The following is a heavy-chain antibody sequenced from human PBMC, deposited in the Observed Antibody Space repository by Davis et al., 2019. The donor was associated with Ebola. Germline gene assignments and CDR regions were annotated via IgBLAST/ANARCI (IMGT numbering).Heavy chain of an antibody. CDR1: GGTFSSYA. CDR2: IIPIFGTA. Sequence: SVKVSCKASGGTFSSYAISWVRQAPGQGLEWMGGIIPIFGTANYAQKFHGRVTITADKSTSTAYMELSSLRSEDTAVYYCARQGIAARLFDYWGQGTLVTVSS. V-gene: IGHV1-69*06. CDR3: ARQGIAARLFDY. D-gene: IGHD6-6*01. J-gene: IGHJ4*02.